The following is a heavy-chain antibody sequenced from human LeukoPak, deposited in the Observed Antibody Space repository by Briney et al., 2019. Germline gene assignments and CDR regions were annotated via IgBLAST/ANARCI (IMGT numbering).Heavy chain of an antibody. D-gene: IGHD2-2*01. CDR3: ARHMPLSGHNCFDY. J-gene: IGHJ4*02. Sequence: PSETLSLTCTVSGGSISSYYWSWIRQPPGKGLEWIGYIYYSGSTNYNPSLKSRVTISVDTSKNQFSLKLSSVTAADTAVYYRARHMPLSGHNCFDYWGQGTLVTVSS. CDR1: GGSISSYY. CDR2: IYYSGST. V-gene: IGHV4-59*08.